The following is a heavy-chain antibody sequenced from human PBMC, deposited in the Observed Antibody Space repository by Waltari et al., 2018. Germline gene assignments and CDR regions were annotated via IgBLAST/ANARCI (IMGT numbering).Heavy chain of an antibody. V-gene: IGHV3-7*03. D-gene: IGHD1-1*01. CDR2: IKEDGSQR. CDR1: GFLFSNSW. CDR3: VKGGGNFHS. Sequence: VQLLESGGALVKPDESLRLDCVASGFLFSNSWMSWVRQAPGKGLEWVANIKEDGSQRYYVDSVNGRFTISRDNAKNSLYLQMNSLRVEDTAVFYCVKGGGNFHSWGQGTLVTVS. J-gene: IGHJ4*02.